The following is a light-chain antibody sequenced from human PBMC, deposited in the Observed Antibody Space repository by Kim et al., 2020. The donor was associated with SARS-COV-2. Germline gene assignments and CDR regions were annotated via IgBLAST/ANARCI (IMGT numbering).Light chain of an antibody. CDR1: SLRSYY. V-gene: IGLV3-19*01. Sequence: SSELTQDPAVSVALGQTVTITCQGDSLRSYYASWYQQKPGQAPVLVIYSNNNRPSGIPYRFSGSDSGNTASLTITGAQAEDEADYYCNSRDSSGNHLVFG. CDR3: NSRDSSGNHLV. CDR2: SNN. J-gene: IGLJ3*02.